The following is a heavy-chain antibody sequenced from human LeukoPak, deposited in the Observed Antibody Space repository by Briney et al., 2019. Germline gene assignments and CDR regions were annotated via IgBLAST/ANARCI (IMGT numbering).Heavy chain of an antibody. CDR3: ARGYYDFWSGYYFDY. CDR1: GASISSHY. D-gene: IGHD3-3*01. J-gene: IGHJ4*02. V-gene: IGHV4-59*11. Sequence: SETLSLTCTVSGASISSHYWSWIRQPPGKGLEWIGYIYYSGSTNYNPSLKSRVTISVDTSKNQFSLKLSSVTAADTAVYYCARGYYDFWSGYYFDYWGQGTLVTVSS. CDR2: IYYSGST.